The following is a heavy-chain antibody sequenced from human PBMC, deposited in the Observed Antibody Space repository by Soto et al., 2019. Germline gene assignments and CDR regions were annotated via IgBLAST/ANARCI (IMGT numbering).Heavy chain of an antibody. CDR1: GFTFRNYG. D-gene: IGHD3-22*01. CDR2: IGIGSSTK. CDR3: ARDQLYDNDISGRPLNAFDV. Sequence: GGSLRLSCAASGFTFRNYGMNWVRQAPGKGLEWVSYIGIGSSTKYYADSVKGRFTISRDNAKNSLYLQMNSLRAEDTAVYYCARDQLYDNDISGRPLNAFDVLGQGTMVNVSS. J-gene: IGHJ3*01. V-gene: IGHV3-48*01.